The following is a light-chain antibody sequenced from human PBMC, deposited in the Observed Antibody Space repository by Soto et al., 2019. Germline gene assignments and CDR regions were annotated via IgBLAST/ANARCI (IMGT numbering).Light chain of an antibody. Sequence: DLQMTQSPASLSASVGDRVTIXXRASQSMGRNLNWYQQKPGKAPTIXMVTSSNLQSGGPSRFSGSGSGTDFILTISSLQPEDFATYYCQQSYSTPPTFGQGTKVDIK. CDR3: QQSYSTPPT. CDR2: TSS. V-gene: IGKV1-39*01. CDR1: QSMGRN. J-gene: IGKJ1*01.